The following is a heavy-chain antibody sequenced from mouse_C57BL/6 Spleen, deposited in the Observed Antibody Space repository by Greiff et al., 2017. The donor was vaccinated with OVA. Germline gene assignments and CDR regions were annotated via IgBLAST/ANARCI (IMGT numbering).Heavy chain of an antibody. CDR1: GYSITSGYY. D-gene: IGHD2-4*01. CDR2: ISYDGSN. CDR3: ARDRDYDSY. V-gene: IGHV3-6*01. J-gene: IGHJ3*01. Sequence: EVQLQESGPGLVKPSQSLSLTCSVTGYSITSGYYWNWIRQFPGNKLEWMGYISYDGSNKYNPSLKNRISITRDTSKNQFFLKLNSVTTEDTATYYCARDRDYDSYWGQGTLVTVSA.